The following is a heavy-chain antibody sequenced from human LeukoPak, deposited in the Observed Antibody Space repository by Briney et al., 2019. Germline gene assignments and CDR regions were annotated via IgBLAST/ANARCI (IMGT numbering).Heavy chain of an antibody. CDR2: ISYDVSKT. J-gene: IGHJ6*03. CDR3: ARDFSRGSYKGRDYYMDV. D-gene: IGHD1-26*01. V-gene: IGHV3-30*04. Sequence: GASLRLSCAASGFTFSTYAMHCVRQAPGKGLEWVAVISYDVSKTYYADSVKCRFTISRDNSENTLYLQMNSLRAEDTAVYYCARDFSRGSYKGRDYYMDVGGKGTTVTVSS. CDR1: GFTFSTYA.